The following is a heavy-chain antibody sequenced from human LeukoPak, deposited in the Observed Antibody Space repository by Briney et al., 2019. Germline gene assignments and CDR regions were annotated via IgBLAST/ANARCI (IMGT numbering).Heavy chain of an antibody. D-gene: IGHD2-2*01. CDR2: MNPNSGNT. CDR1: GYTFTSYD. V-gene: IGHV1-8*01. CDR3: ARGLSLGYCSSTSCYWFDP. Sequence: GASVKVSCKASGYTFTSYDINWVRRATGQGLEWMGWMNPNSGNTGYAQKFQGRVTMTRNTSISTAYMELSSLRSEDTAVYYCARGLSLGYCSSTSCYWFDPWGQGTLVTVSS. J-gene: IGHJ5*02.